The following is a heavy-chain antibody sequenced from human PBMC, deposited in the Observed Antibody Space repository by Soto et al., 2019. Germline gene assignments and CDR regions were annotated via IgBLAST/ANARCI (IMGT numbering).Heavy chain of an antibody. CDR1: GGSISSSNW. J-gene: IGHJ5*02. Sequence: SETLSLTCAVSGGSISSSNWWSWVRQPPGKGLEWIGEIYHSGSTNYNPSLKSRVTISVDTSKNQFSLKLSSVIAADTAVYYCARAIVATIEAGHTQDWFDPWGQGTLVTVSS. V-gene: IGHV4-4*02. CDR2: IYHSGST. D-gene: IGHD5-12*01. CDR3: ARAIVATIEAGHTQDWFDP.